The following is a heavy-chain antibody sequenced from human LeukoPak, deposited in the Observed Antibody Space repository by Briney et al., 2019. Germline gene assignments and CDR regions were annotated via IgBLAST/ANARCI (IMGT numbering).Heavy chain of an antibody. CDR3: ARVNYYDSSGSFDY. D-gene: IGHD3-22*01. CDR2: VNHSGIT. J-gene: IGHJ4*02. Sequence: PSETLSLTCAVYGGSFSDYYWSWIRQPPGKGLEWIGEVNHSGITNYNPSLKSRATISVDTSKNQFSLKLSSVTAADTAVYYCARVNYYDSSGSFDYWGQGSLVTVSS. V-gene: IGHV4-34*01. CDR1: GGSFSDYY.